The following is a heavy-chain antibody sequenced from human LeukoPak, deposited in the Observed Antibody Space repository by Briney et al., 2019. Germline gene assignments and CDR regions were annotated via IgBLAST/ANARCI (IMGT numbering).Heavy chain of an antibody. Sequence: GGSLRLSCAASGFTFDDYAMHWVRQAPGKGLEWVSGISWNSGSIGYADSVKGRFTISRDNAKNSLYLQMNSLRAEDMALYYCAREASGEAGFDYWGQGTLVTVSS. J-gene: IGHJ4*02. CDR2: ISWNSGSI. V-gene: IGHV3-9*03. CDR3: AREASGEAGFDY. CDR1: GFTFDDYA. D-gene: IGHD1-26*01.